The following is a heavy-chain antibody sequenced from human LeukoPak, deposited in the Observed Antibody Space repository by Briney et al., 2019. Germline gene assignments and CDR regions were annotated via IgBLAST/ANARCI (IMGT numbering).Heavy chain of an antibody. CDR3: ARDVWGGDNWKYGRGWFDP. CDR1: GFTFSGYW. Sequence: HSGGSLRLSCAASGFTFSGYWMHWVRQVPGKGLVWVSHIDRDGSGTTYADSVKGRFTISRDNVKNTLYLQMNSLRAEDTAIYYCARDVWGGDNWKYGRGWFDPWGQGTLVTVSS. D-gene: IGHD1-7*01. J-gene: IGHJ5*01. CDR2: IDRDGSGT. V-gene: IGHV3-74*03.